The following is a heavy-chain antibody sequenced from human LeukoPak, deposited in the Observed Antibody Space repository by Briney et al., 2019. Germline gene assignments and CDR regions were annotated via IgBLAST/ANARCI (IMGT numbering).Heavy chain of an antibody. CDR2: ISSSGGST. J-gene: IGHJ4*02. Sequence: GGSLRLSCAASGFTFSSDAMRWVRQAPGKGLEWVSAISSSGGSTYYADSVRGRFIISRDSSKNTLYLQMNSLRAEDTAVYYCARGRGIAASYFDYWGQGTLVTVSS. CDR3: ARGRGIAASYFDY. D-gene: IGHD6-13*01. CDR1: GFTFSSDA. V-gene: IGHV3-23*01.